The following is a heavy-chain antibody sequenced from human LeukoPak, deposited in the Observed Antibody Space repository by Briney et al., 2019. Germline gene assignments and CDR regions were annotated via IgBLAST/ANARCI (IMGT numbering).Heavy chain of an antibody. CDR2: INPNSGST. CDR1: GYTFTAFY. CDR3: ARVSDIVVVPAAFYFDY. Sequence: GASVKVSCTASGYTFTAFYIHWVRQAPGQGPEWMGWINPNSGSTKYAQKFQGRVTMSRDASITTTYMELSRLTSDDTAVYYCARVSDIVVVPAAFYFDYWRQGALVTVSS. V-gene: IGHV1-2*02. D-gene: IGHD2-2*01. J-gene: IGHJ4*02.